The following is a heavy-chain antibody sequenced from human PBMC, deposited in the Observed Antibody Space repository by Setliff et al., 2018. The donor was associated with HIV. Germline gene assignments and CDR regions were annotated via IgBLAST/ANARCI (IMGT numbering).Heavy chain of an antibody. V-gene: IGHV4-34*01. CDR3: ARGGGPTVVSNFAY. Sequence: SETLSLTCAVYGGSFTGYYWTWIRQTPGKGLEWIGEINHSGNTDYNPSLKSRVTISVDTSKNQFSLKLTSVTAADTAVYYCARGGGPTVVSNFAYWGQGTLVTVSS. CDR1: GGSFTGYY. J-gene: IGHJ4*02. CDR2: INHSGNT. D-gene: IGHD4-17*01.